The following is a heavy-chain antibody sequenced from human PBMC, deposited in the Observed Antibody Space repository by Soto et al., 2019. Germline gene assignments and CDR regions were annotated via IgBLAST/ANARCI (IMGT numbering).Heavy chain of an antibody. CDR3: AKGWMDV. CDR2: IYASDST. Sequence: EVQLVESGGGLIQPGGSLRLSCAVSGLTVSSYAMSWVRQAPGEGLEWVSVIYASDSTHYADSVKGRFTISRDNSKNTLFLQMNGLRAGDTAVYYCAKGWMDVWGQGTTVTVS. CDR1: GLTVSSYA. J-gene: IGHJ6*02. V-gene: IGHV3-53*01.